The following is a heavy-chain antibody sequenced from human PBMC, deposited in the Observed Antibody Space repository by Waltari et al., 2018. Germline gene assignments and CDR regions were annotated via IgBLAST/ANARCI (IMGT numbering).Heavy chain of an antibody. V-gene: IGHV3-48*01. J-gene: IGHJ4*02. Sequence: EVQLVESGGGLVQPGGSLRLSCAASGFTFSSYRMNWVRQAPGKGLEWVSYISSSSSTIYYADSVKGRFTISRDNAKNSLYLQMNSLRAEDTAVYYCATVKIAVAGTFDYWGQGTLVTVSS. CDR3: ATVKIAVAGTFDY. CDR1: GFTFSSYR. D-gene: IGHD6-19*01. CDR2: ISSSSSTI.